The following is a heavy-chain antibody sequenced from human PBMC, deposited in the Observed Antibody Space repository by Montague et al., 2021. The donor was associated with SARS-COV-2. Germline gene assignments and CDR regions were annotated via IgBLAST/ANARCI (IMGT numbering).Heavy chain of an antibody. Sequence: SETLSLTCAVSGGSIRNYYWSWIRQPPGRGLEWIAYIYDSGNVDYNPSLKSRVTILVDTSKNQFSLKLSSATAADTAVYYCAAQTDYYYYSLDAWGQGTTATVS. J-gene: IGHJ6*02. CDR1: GGSIRNYY. CDR2: IYDSGNV. CDR3: AAQTDYYYYSLDA. V-gene: IGHV4-59*08.